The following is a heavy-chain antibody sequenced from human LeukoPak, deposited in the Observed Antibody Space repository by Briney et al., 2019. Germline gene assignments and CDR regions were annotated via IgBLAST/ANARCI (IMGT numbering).Heavy chain of an antibody. J-gene: IGHJ4*02. CDR3: ATGSGFGSWAGYYPHFDY. CDR1: GGSISSGGYS. D-gene: IGHD3/OR15-3a*01. V-gene: IGHV4-30-2*02. Sequence: SETLSLTCDVSGGSISSGGYSWSWIRQPPAKGLEWIGCIYHSGSTYYNPSLKSRVTISVDRSKNQFSLKLSSVTAADTAAYYCATGSGFGSWAGYYPHFDYWGQGTLVTVSS. CDR2: IYHSGST.